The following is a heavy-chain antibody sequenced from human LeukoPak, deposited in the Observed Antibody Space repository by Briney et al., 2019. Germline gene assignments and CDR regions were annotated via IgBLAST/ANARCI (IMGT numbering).Heavy chain of an antibody. J-gene: IGHJ4*02. CDR2: IWYDGSNK. Sequence: GGSLRLSCAASGFTFSSYGMHWVRQAPGKGLEWVAVIWYDGSNKYYADSVKGRFTISRDNSKNTLYLQMNSLRAEDTAVYYCARDIYPYSSSSSFDYWGQGTLVTVSS. D-gene: IGHD6-6*01. CDR1: GFTFSSYG. CDR3: ARDIYPYSSSSSFDY. V-gene: IGHV3-30*19.